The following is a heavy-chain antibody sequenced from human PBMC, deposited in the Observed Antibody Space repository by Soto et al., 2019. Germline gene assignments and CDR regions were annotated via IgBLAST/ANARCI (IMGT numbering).Heavy chain of an antibody. CDR3: ARTPTYYYDSSGPGFDY. J-gene: IGHJ4*02. V-gene: IGHV1-18*01. CDR1: GYTFTSYG. Sequence: ASVKVSCKAPGYTFTSYGISWVRQAPGQGLEWMGWISAYNGNTNYAQKLQGRVTMTTDTSTSTAYTELRSLRSDDTAVYYCARTPTYYYDSSGPGFDYWGQGTLVTVSS. CDR2: ISAYNGNT. D-gene: IGHD3-22*01.